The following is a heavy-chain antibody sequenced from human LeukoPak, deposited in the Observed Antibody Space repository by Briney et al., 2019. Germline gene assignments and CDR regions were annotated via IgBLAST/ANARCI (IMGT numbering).Heavy chain of an antibody. CDR3: ARSRWLQSFDY. CDR1: GFTFSSYS. CDR2: ISSSSSYI. V-gene: IGHV3-21*01. J-gene: IGHJ4*02. Sequence: GGSLRLSCAASGFTFSSYSMNWVRRAPGKGLEWVSSISSSSSYIYYADSVKGRFTISRDNAKNSLYLQMNSLRAEDTAVYYCARSRWLQSFDYWGQGTLVTVSS. D-gene: IGHD5-24*01.